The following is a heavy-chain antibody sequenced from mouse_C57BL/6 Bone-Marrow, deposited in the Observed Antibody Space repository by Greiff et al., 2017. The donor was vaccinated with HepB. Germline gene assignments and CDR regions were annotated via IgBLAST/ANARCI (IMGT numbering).Heavy chain of an antibody. Sequence: VQLQQPGAELVRPGTSVKLSCKASGYTFTSYWMHWVKQRPGQGLEWIGVIDPSDSYTNYNQKFKGKATLTVDTSSSTAYMQLSSLTSEDSAVYYCAMRPYDMDYGGQGTAVTVSA. V-gene: IGHV1-59*01. CDR1: GYTFTSYW. CDR2: IDPSDSYT. CDR3: AMRPYDMDY. J-gene: IGHJ4*01.